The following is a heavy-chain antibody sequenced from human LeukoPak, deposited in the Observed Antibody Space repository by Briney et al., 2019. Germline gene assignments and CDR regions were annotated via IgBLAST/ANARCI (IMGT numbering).Heavy chain of an antibody. CDR2: ISGGGGST. CDR3: AAGLRYFDWLSHPPYFDY. J-gene: IGHJ4*02. Sequence: PGGSLRLSCAASGFTFSSYGMSWVRQAPGKGLEWVSAISGGGGSTYYADSVKGRFTISRDNSKNTLYLQMNSLRAEDTAVYYCAAGLRYFDWLSHPPYFDYWGQGTLVTVSS. D-gene: IGHD3-9*01. V-gene: IGHV3-23*01. CDR1: GFTFSSYG.